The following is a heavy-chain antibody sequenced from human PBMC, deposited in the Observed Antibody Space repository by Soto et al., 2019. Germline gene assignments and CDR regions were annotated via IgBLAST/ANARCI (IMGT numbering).Heavy chain of an antibody. D-gene: IGHD6-13*01. CDR1: GVTFNRHA. J-gene: IGHJ4*02. V-gene: IGHV3-23*01. Sequence: GGSLRLSCTASGVTFNRHAMTWVRQAPGKGLEWVSGLSDSGGSIYYADSMKGRFTISRDNSMNTLYLQMNTLRAEDTAVYYCAKVSSSWYAGFFDLWGQGTLVTVSS. CDR3: AKVSSSWYAGFFDL. CDR2: LSDSGGSI.